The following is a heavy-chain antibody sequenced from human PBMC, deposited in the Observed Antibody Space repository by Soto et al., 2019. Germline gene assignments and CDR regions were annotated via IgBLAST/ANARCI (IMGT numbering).Heavy chain of an antibody. D-gene: IGHD2-2*01. Sequence: PSETLSLTCNVSGVSIDKYYWTWIRQSPGRGLEWIGYIFYSGGTNYNPSLKSRVTISADVSKSLVSLKMTSVSAADTALYYCARGIQPPTLSPWDVWCQGTPVTVSS. CDR1: GVSIDKYY. J-gene: IGHJ6*01. V-gene: IGHV4-59*01. CDR3: ARGIQPPTLSPWDV. CDR2: IFYSGGT.